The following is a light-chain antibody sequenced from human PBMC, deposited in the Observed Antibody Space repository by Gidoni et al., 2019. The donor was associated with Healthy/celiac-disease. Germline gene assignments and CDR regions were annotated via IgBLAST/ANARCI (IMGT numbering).Light chain of an antibody. CDR2: GAS. CDR1: QSVSSSY. J-gene: IGKJ1*01. CDR3: QQYGSSPQT. Sequence: VLTQSPGTLSLSPGERATLSCRASQSVSSSYLAWYQQKPGQAPRLLIYGASSRATGIPDRFSGSGSGTDFTLTISRLEPEDFAVYYCQQYGSSPQTFGQGTKVEIK. V-gene: IGKV3-20*01.